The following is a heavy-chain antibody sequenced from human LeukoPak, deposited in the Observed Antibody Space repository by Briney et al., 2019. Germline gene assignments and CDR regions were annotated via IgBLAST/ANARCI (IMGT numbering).Heavy chain of an antibody. D-gene: IGHD2-8*01. Sequence: SETLSLTCGVSGGSITSTNWWSWVRQPPGQGLEWIGEVSLSGLTNYIPSLSSRIIMALDTSKNHLSLHLTSVTAADTAVYYCSRENGAFSPFGYWGQGYLVTVLS. J-gene: IGHJ4*02. V-gene: IGHV4-4*02. CDR3: SRENGAFSPFGY. CDR1: GGSITSTNW. CDR2: VSLSGLT.